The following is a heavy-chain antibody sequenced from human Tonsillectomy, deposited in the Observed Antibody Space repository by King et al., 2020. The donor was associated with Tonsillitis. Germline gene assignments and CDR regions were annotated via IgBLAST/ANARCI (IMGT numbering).Heavy chain of an antibody. V-gene: IGHV3-48*02. CDR3: AAEYGDFPDF. J-gene: IGHJ4*02. CDR2: ISSSSITK. D-gene: IGHD4-17*01. Sequence: QAPGKGLEWVSYISSSSITKYYANSVKGRFTISRDNAKNSLYLPMNSLIDEDTAVYYCAAEYGDFPDFWGQGTLVTVSS.